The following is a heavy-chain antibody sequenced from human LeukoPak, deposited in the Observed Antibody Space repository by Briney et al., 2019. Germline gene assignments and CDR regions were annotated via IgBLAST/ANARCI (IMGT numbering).Heavy chain of an antibody. CDR2: ISSVGSPI. D-gene: IGHD6-13*01. V-gene: IGHV3-48*01. J-gene: IGHJ4*02. CDR3: ARDRSSYYLDY. CDR1: GFTFTSYS. Sequence: PGGSLRLSCAAPGFTFTSYSMTWVRQAPGKGLEWLSYISSVGSPIYYADSVKGRFTISRDIAKNSLFLQMNSLRAEDTAVYYCARDRSSYYLDYWGQGILVTVSS.